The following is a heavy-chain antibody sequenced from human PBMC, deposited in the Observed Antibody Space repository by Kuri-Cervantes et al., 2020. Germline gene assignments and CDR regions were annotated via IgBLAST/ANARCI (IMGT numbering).Heavy chain of an antibody. CDR2: IENDGGEK. J-gene: IGHJ4*02. Sequence: GESLKISCAASGVTFSRLWMTWVRQAPGKGLEWVANIENDGGEKYYVESVKGRFTISRDNAENSLYLQISSLRVEDTAVYYCARGGPDSAWYWRDWGQGTLVTVSS. V-gene: IGHV3-7*04. CDR3: ARGGPDSAWYWRD. CDR1: GVTFSRLW. D-gene: IGHD6-19*01.